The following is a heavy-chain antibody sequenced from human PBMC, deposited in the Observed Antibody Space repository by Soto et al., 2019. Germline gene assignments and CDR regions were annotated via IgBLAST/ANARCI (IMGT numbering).Heavy chain of an antibody. V-gene: IGHV3-74*01. Sequence: SLRLSCAASVFTFGNYWMHWVRQSPGKWLVWVSRISDYGRINYADSVKDRFIISRDDARSELYLQLNDLRVEDTATYYCARGALDPFEHWGQGALVPVSS. CDR3: ARGALDPFEH. CDR1: VFTFGNYW. J-gene: IGHJ4*02. CDR2: ISDYGRI. D-gene: IGHD1-1*01.